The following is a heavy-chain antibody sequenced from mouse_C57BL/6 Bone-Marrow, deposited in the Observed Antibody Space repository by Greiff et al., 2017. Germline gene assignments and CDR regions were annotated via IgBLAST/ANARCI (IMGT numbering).Heavy chain of an antibody. CDR3: ARSLLLFAY. Sequence: VQLVEPGAELARPGASVKLSCKASGYTFTSYGISWVKQRTGQGLEWIGEIYPSSGNTYYNEKFKGKATLTADKSSSTAYMELRSLTSADSAVYFCARSLLLFAYWGQGTLVTVSA. CDR1: GYTFTSYG. V-gene: IGHV1-81*01. D-gene: IGHD1-1*01. J-gene: IGHJ3*01. CDR2: IYPSSGNT.